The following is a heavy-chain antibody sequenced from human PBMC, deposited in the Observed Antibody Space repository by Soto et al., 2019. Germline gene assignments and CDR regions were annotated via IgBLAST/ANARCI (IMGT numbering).Heavy chain of an antibody. CDR2: IYPGDSDT. CDR3: ARHPAQMAAVGGGWFDP. CDR1: GYSFTSYW. Sequence: PGGSLKISCSGSGYSFTSYWIGWVRQMPWKGLEWMGIIYPGDSDTRYSPSFQGQVTISADKSISTAYLQWSSLKASDTAMYYCARHPAQMAAVGGGWFDPWGQGTLVTVSS. J-gene: IGHJ5*02. V-gene: IGHV5-51*01. D-gene: IGHD6-19*01.